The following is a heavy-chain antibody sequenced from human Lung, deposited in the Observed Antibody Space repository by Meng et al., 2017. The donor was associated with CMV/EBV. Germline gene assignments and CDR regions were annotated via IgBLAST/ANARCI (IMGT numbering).Heavy chain of an antibody. Sequence: GPXLVXPTETLTLTCTVSGFSLSNARMGVSWIRQPPGKALEWLAHIFSNDEKSYSTSLKSRLTISKDTSKSQVVLTMTNMDPVDTATYYCARIRALRFLEWLKVGAYYGMDVWGKGTTVTVSS. D-gene: IGHD3-3*01. CDR1: GFSLSNARMG. J-gene: IGHJ6*04. CDR2: IFSNDEK. CDR3: ARIRALRFLEWLKVGAYYGMDV. V-gene: IGHV2-26*01.